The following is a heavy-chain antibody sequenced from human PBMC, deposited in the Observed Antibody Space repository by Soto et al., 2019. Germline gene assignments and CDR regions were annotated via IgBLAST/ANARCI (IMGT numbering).Heavy chain of an antibody. CDR2: IYYSGST. Sequence: SETLSLTCTVSGGSISSYYWSWIRQPPGKGLEWIGYIYYSGSTNYNPSLKSRVTISSDTSNNQTSLQLSYSTAADTTAYYCGRERSHILTGYPGFDPWGQGTLVTVSS. CDR3: GRERSHILTGYPGFDP. J-gene: IGHJ5*02. CDR1: GGSISSYY. D-gene: IGHD3-9*01. V-gene: IGHV4-59*01.